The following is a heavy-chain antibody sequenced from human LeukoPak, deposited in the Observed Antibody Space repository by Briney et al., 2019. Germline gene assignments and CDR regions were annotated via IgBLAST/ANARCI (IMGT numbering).Heavy chain of an antibody. V-gene: IGHV4-38-2*02. J-gene: IGHJ4*02. CDR2: IHQSGST. CDR3: ARDSDHTSMLFKGFDY. CDR1: GYSISSGYY. D-gene: IGHD5-18*01. Sequence: SETLSLTCTVSGYSISSGYYWGWIRQPPGKGLEWIGNIHQSGSTYYNPSVKSRVSISMDTSKNQFSLKLNSVTAADTAVYYCARDSDHTSMLFKGFDYWGQGTLVTVSS.